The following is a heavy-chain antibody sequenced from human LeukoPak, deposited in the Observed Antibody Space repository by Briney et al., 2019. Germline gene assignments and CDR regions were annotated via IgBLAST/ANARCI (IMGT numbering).Heavy chain of an antibody. CDR3: ARGRGISYASGSYSYSFAFDI. V-gene: IGHV3-13*01. CDR1: GFTFSSYD. CDR2: IGTAGDT. Sequence: PGGSLRLSCAASGFTFSSYDMHWVRQVTGKGLEWVSAIGTAGDTYYPGSVKGRFTISRENAKNSLYLQMNSLRAGDTAVYYCARGRGISYASGSYSYSFAFDIWGQGTMVTVSS. J-gene: IGHJ3*02. D-gene: IGHD3-10*01.